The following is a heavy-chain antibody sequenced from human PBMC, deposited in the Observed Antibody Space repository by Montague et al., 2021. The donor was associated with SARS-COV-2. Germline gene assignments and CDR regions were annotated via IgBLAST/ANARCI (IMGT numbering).Heavy chain of an antibody. D-gene: IGHD4-23*01. Sequence: ETLSLTCTVSGGSITGYYWSWLRRSPGKGLEWIAYIYDGGAVNYNPSLGSRVTISTDTSKNQLSLKVNSVTAADTAVYYCVRDHPYGGPRGAYDIWGQGTAVTVSS. V-gene: IGHV4-59*01. CDR1: GGSITGYY. CDR3: VRDHPYGGPRGAYDI. J-gene: IGHJ3*02. CDR2: IYDGGAV.